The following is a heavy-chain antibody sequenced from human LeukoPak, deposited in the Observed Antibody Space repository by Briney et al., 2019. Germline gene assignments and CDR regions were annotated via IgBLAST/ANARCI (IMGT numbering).Heavy chain of an antibody. CDR1: GYSFTSYW. Sequence: GESLKISCKGSGYSFTSYWIGWVRQMPGKGLEWMGLIYPGDSDTRYSPSFQGQVTISADKSISTAYLQWSSLKASDTAMYYCARYVAVAGIPFDYWGQGTLVTVSS. J-gene: IGHJ4*02. CDR3: ARYVAVAGIPFDY. CDR2: IYPGDSDT. D-gene: IGHD6-19*01. V-gene: IGHV5-51*01.